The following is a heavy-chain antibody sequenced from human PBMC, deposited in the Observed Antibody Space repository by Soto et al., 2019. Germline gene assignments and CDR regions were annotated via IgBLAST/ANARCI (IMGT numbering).Heavy chain of an antibody. Sequence: VGSLRLSCAASGFTFSSYWMHWVRQAPGKGLVWVSRINSDGSSTSYADSVKGRFTISRDNAKNTLYLQMNSLRAEDTAVYYCARDCSGWYWDYWGQGTLVTVSS. J-gene: IGHJ4*02. CDR3: ARDCSGWYWDY. CDR2: INSDGSST. CDR1: GFTFSSYW. V-gene: IGHV3-74*01. D-gene: IGHD6-19*01.